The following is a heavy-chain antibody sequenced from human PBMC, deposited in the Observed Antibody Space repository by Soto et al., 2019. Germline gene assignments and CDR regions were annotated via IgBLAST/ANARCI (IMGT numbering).Heavy chain of an antibody. CDR1: GGSISSSSYY. J-gene: IGHJ4*02. CDR3: ARRTVNIRTFYSGLKTHCFDY. Sequence: QLQLQESGPGLVKPSETLSLTCAVSGGSISSSSYYWGWIRQRPGKGLEWIGSIYYSGSTYYTPSLQSRVAISVDTSKNQFSLKLNSVTAADTAVYYCARRTVNIRTFYSGLKTHCFDYWGQGTLVTVSS. CDR2: IYYSGST. D-gene: IGHD6-19*01. V-gene: IGHV4-39*01.